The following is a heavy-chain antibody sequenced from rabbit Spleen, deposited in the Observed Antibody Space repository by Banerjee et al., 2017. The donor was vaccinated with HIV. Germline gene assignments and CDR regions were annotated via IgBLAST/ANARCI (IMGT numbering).Heavy chain of an antibody. Sequence: QEQLEESGGDLVKPEGSLTLTCTASGFSFSSSDYICWVRQAPGKGLEWIACIYTGGSGSTAYASWAKGRFTISKTSSTTVTLQMTRLTAADTATYFCVREAGYGGYGDANLWGPGTLVTVS. CDR1: GFSFSSSDY. J-gene: IGHJ4*01. CDR2: IYTGGSGST. CDR3: VREAGYGGYGDANL. V-gene: IGHV1S45*01. D-gene: IGHD6-1*01.